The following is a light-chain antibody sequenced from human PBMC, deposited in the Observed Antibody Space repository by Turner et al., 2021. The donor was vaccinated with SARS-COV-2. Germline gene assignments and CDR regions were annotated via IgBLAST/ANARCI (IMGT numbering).Light chain of an antibody. Sequence: EIVLTQSPATLSLSPGERATLSCRASQSISSVLAWYQQKPGQAPRLLIYDASSKAAGIPSRFSGSVSGTDFNLTISSLEREDFAVYYCQQRANSGTFGQGTKVEVK. CDR2: DAS. CDR3: QQRANSGT. V-gene: IGKV3-11*01. J-gene: IGKJ1*01. CDR1: QSISSV.